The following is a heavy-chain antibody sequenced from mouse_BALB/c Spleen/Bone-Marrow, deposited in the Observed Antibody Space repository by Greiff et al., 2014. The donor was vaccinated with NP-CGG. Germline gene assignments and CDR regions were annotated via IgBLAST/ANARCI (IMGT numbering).Heavy chain of an antibody. V-gene: IGHV14-3*02. J-gene: IGHJ3*01. CDR2: IDPANGNT. D-gene: IGHD1-1*01. Sequence: EVQRVESGAELVKPGASVKLSCTASGFNIKDTYMHWVKQRPEQGLEWIGRIDPANGNTKYDPKFQGKATITADTSSNTAYLQLSSLTSEATAVYYCAAYYYGSSYGLAYWGQGTLVTVSA. CDR3: AAYYYGSSYGLAY. CDR1: GFNIKDTY.